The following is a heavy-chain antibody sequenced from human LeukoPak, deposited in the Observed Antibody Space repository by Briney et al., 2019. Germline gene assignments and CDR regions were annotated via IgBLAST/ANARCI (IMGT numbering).Heavy chain of an antibody. Sequence: EPSETLSLTCTVSGGSISSGGYFWSWIRQPPGKGLEWIGYIYYSGSTYYNPSLKSRVTISVDTSKNQFSLKLTSVTGADTAVYYCAREDSAPAGTRAFDIWGQGTMVTVSS. CDR2: IYYSGST. D-gene: IGHD6-13*01. CDR1: GGSISSGGYF. CDR3: AREDSAPAGTRAFDI. J-gene: IGHJ3*02. V-gene: IGHV4-31*03.